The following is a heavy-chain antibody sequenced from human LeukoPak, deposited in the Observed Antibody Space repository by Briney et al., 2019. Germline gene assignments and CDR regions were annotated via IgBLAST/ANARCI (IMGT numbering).Heavy chain of an antibody. CDR1: GGSISSYS. J-gene: IGHJ5*02. V-gene: IGHV4-59*01. CDR2: IYYSGDT. D-gene: IGHD4/OR15-4a*01. Sequence: PSETLSLTCTVSGGSISSYSWSWIRQSPGGGLEWIGYIYYSGDTAYNPSLRSRVTLSVDTSKNQFSLQLRSVTTADTAMYYCVRGPYGASISKWFDPWGQGTQVIVSP. CDR3: VRGPYGASISKWFDP.